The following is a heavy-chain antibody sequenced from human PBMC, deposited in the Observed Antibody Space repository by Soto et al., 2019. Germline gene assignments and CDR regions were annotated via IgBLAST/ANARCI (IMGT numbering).Heavy chain of an antibody. CDR2: MNPNSGNT. CDR3: ARGSPSYHCSSTSCYRTDYYYYYMDV. Sequence: ASVKVSCEASGYTFTSYDINWVRQATGQGLEWMGWMNPNSGNTGYAQKFQGRVTITRNTSISTAYMELSSLRSEDTAVYYCARGSPSYHCSSTSCYRTDYYYYYMDVWGKGTTVTVSS. J-gene: IGHJ6*03. D-gene: IGHD2-2*02. CDR1: GYTFTSYD. V-gene: IGHV1-8*01.